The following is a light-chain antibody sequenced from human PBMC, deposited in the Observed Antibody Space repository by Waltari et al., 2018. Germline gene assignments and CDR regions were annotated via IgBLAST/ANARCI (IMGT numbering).Light chain of an antibody. V-gene: IGKV3-20*01. CDR2: GAS. CDR1: QSVSNRY. J-gene: IGKJ4*01. CDR3: QQYSTSPVT. Sequence: EIVLTQSPGTLSLSPGERASLSCRASQSVSNRYLAWDQQKPGQAPRLVIYGASSRAAGTPDRFSGSGSGTDFTLTVSRLEPEDIAVYYCQQYSTSPVTFGGGTKVEIK.